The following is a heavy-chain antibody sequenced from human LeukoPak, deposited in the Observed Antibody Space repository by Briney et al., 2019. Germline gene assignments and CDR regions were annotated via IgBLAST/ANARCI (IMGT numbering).Heavy chain of an antibody. V-gene: IGHV5-51*01. Sequence: GESLKISCKGYGYTFTSYWIGWVRQRPGKGLEWMGIIYPGDSDTRYSPSSQGQVTISADKSISTAYLQWSSLKASDTAMYYCARVYYYGSGSMSAGFDYWGQGTLVTVSS. D-gene: IGHD3-10*01. CDR3: ARVYYYGSGSMSAGFDY. CDR1: GYTFTSYW. CDR2: IYPGDSDT. J-gene: IGHJ4*02.